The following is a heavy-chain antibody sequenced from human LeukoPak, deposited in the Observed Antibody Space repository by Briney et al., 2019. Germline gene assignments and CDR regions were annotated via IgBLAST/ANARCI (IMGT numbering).Heavy chain of an antibody. CDR1: GFTFSSYA. D-gene: IGHD1-26*01. J-gene: IGHJ4*02. CDR3: ARVKWELLGDYYFDY. Sequence: GGSLRLSCAASGFTFSSYAMSWVRQAPGKGLEWVAVISYDGRNEYYADSVKGRFSISRDNSKNTLYLQMNSLRAEDSAVYYCARVKWELLGDYYFDYWGQGTLVTVSS. CDR2: ISYDGRNE. V-gene: IGHV3-30*04.